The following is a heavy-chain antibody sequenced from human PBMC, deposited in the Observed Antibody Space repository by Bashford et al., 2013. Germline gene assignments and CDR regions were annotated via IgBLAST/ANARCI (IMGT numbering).Heavy chain of an antibody. CDR3: ARHESSSWSGGYYYYYGMDV. CDR2: MNINSGNR. CDR1: GGTFSSYA. Sequence: SVKVSCKASGGTFSSYAISWVRQAPGQGLEWMGWMNINSGNRGYAQRFQGRVTITADESTSTAYMELSSLTSDDAAVYYCARHESSSWSGGYYYYYGMDVVGPRDHGHRSP. J-gene: IGHJ6*02. D-gene: IGHD6-13*01. V-gene: IGHV1-69*13.